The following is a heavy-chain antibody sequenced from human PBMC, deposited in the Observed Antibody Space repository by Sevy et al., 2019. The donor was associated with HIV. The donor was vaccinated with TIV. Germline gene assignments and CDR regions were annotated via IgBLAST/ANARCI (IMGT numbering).Heavy chain of an antibody. CDR2: IKGDGSDK. J-gene: IGHJ4*02. D-gene: IGHD3-16*01. CDR3: GHEAFGRIES. V-gene: IGHV3-7*01. Sequence: GGSLRLSCAASGFSFSANWMNWVRQAPGKGLEWVANIKGDGSDKHYVDSVEGRFTISRDNAKNVLYLQMNSLRVEETAVYYWGHEAFGRIESWGQGTLVTVSS. CDR1: GFSFSANW.